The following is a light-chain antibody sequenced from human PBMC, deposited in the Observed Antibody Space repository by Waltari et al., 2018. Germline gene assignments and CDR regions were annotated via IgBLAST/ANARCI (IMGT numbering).Light chain of an antibody. CDR2: DVR. J-gene: IGLJ1*01. CDR3: RSYTTSSNRV. V-gene: IGLV2-14*04. Sequence: YQQHPGKAPKLVIYDVRERPSEISSRISGSNSGNTSSLTISGLQAEDETMYYCRSYTTSSNRVFGTGTKLTVL.